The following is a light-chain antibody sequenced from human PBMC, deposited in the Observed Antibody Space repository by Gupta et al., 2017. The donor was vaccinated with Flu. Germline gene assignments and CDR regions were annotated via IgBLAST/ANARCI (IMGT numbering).Light chain of an antibody. CDR3: QQYEAYPLT. CDR2: KAS. Sequence: PSTLSASVGDRATITFRASQSISSWLAWYQQKPGKAPKLLIYKASILESGVPSRFSGSGSVTEFTLTISSLQPDDLAAYYCQQYEAYPLTFGGGTKVEIK. V-gene: IGKV1-5*03. J-gene: IGKJ4*01. CDR1: QSISSW.